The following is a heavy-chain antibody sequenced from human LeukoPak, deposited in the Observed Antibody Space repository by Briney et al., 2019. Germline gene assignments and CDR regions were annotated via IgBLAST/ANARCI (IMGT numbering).Heavy chain of an antibody. Sequence: PSETLSLTCTVSGGSISSYYWSWIRQPPGKGLEWIGYIYYSGSTNYNPSLKSRVTISVDTSKNQFSLKLSSVTAADAAVYYCARDPFYYDSSGYSSSHAFDIWGQERMVTVSS. D-gene: IGHD3-22*01. CDR2: IYYSGST. J-gene: IGHJ3*02. V-gene: IGHV4-59*01. CDR1: GGSISSYY. CDR3: ARDPFYYDSSGYSSSHAFDI.